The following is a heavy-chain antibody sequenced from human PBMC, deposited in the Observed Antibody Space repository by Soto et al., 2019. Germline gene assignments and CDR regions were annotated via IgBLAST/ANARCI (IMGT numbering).Heavy chain of an antibody. J-gene: IGHJ5*02. Sequence: QVQLQESGPGLVKPSETLSLTCTVSGGSINSYYWSWIRQPPGKGLEWIGYIYYSGSTNYNPSLKSRVTISVDTSKNQFSLKLSSVTAADTAVYYCARQDYYDSSGDWFDPWGQGTLVTVSS. V-gene: IGHV4-59*01. CDR2: IYYSGST. CDR1: GGSINSYY. CDR3: ARQDYYDSSGDWFDP. D-gene: IGHD3-22*01.